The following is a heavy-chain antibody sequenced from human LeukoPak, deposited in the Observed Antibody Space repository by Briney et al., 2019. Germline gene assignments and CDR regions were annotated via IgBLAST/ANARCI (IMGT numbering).Heavy chain of an antibody. D-gene: IGHD3-10*01. J-gene: IGHJ4*02. CDR1: TYTFTGYY. Sequence: ASVKVSCKASTYTFTGYYIHWVRQAPGQGLEWMGWINPSSGDTNYAQKFQGRVTLTRDTSISTAYMDLSSLRSDDTAIYYCARDHYYGSGTYPDYWGQGTLVAVSS. CDR2: INPSSGDT. CDR3: ARDHYYGSGTYPDY. V-gene: IGHV1-2*02.